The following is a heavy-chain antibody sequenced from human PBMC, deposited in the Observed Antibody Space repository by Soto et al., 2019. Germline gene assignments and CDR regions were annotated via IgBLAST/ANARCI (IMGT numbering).Heavy chain of an antibody. D-gene: IGHD7-27*01. CDR2: ISYDGTNK. Sequence: GGSLRLSCAASGFSFSISPMHWVRQAPGKGPEWVALISYDGTNKFYADSVKGRFTISRDNSKSTLYLQVDSLRPEDAAVYYCARDPKTSGGQNWAFNYFDSWGQGTLVTVSS. J-gene: IGHJ4*02. CDR1: GFSFSISP. CDR3: ARDPKTSGGQNWAFNYFDS. V-gene: IGHV3-30-3*01.